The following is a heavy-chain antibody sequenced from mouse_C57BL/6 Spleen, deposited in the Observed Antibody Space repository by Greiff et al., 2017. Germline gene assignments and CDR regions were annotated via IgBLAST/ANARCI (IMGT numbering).Heavy chain of an antibody. D-gene: IGHD2-1*01. CDR3: ARHSRNFYAMDY. CDR1: GFTFSDYY. V-gene: IGHV5-12*01. Sequence: EVHLVESGGGLVQPGGSLKLSCAASGFTFSDYYMYWVRQTPEKRLEWVAYISNGGGSTYYPDTVKGRFTISRDNAKNTLYLQMSRLKSEDTAMYYCARHSRNFYAMDYWGQGTSVTVSS. CDR2: ISNGGGST. J-gene: IGHJ4*01.